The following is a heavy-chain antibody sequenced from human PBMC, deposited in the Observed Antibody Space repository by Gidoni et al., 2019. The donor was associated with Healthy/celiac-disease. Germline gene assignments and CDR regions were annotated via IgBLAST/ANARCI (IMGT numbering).Heavy chain of an antibody. J-gene: IGHJ4*02. CDR2: ISWNSGSI. Sequence: EVKLVESGGGLVQPGRSLRLSCEASRVTVDGYAMHWVRQAPREGLEWVLGISWNSGSIGYADSVKGRFTISRDNAKNSLYLQMNSLRAGDTALSYCASDARAMVQGAHFAYWGQGTLVTVSS. CDR3: ASDARAMVQGAHFAY. V-gene: IGHV3-9*01. CDR1: RVTVDGYA. D-gene: IGHD3-10*01.